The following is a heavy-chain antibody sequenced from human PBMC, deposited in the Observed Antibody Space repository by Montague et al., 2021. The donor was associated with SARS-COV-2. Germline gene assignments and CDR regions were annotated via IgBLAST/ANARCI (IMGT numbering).Heavy chain of an antibody. CDR1: GDSVAINRAA. J-gene: IGHJ5*02. D-gene: IGHD2-8*01. Sequence: CAISGDSVAINRAAWDSIRHSPSIGLELLGRTYYRSKWYNDYAVSVKSRITINPDTSKNQFSLQLNSVTPEDTAVYYCARDDPCCTNGVCYTGNWFDPWGQGTLVTVSS. CDR3: ARDDPCCTNGVCYTGNWFDP. V-gene: IGHV6-1*01. CDR2: TYYRSKWYN.